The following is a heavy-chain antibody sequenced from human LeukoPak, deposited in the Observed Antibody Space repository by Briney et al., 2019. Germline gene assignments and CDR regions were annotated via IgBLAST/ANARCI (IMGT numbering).Heavy chain of an antibody. Sequence: SETLSLTCTVSGGSISSYYWSWIRQPAGEGLEWIGRIYSSGSTNYNPSLKSRVTMSVDTSRNRFSLKLTSVTAADTGVYYCARMYSGTYGGIDYWGQGSLVSVSS. V-gene: IGHV4-4*07. CDR1: GGSISSYY. CDR3: ARMYSGTYGGIDY. D-gene: IGHD1-26*01. J-gene: IGHJ4*02. CDR2: IYSSGST.